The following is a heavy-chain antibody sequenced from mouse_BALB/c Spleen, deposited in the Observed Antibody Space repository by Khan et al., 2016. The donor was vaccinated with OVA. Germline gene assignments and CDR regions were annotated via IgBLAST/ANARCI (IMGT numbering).Heavy chain of an antibody. J-gene: IGHJ2*01. D-gene: IGHD1-1*01. CDR3: TRISRSDFDY. CDR2: INPHIGET. Sequence: EVQLQESGPELVRPGASVKISCKASGYSFTGYFMNWVMQSHGKSLEWIGRINPHIGETFYNQRFKDKATLTVDESSSTAHMELRSLASEDSAVYYCTRISRSDFDYWGQGTTLTVSS. CDR1: GYSFTGYF. V-gene: IGHV1-20*02.